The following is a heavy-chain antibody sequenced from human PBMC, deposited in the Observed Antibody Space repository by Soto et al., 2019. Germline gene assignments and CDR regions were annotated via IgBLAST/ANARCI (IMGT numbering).Heavy chain of an antibody. CDR2: INHSGST. J-gene: IGHJ3*02. CDR1: GGSFSGYY. Sequence: PEETLSLTCAVYGGSFSGYYWSWIRQPPGKGLEWIGEINHSGSTNYNPSLKSRVTISVDTSKNQFSLKLSSVTAADMAVYYCARELITMVRGVIITRAFDIWGQGTMVTVSS. CDR3: ARELITMVRGVIITRAFDI. D-gene: IGHD3-10*01. V-gene: IGHV4-34*01.